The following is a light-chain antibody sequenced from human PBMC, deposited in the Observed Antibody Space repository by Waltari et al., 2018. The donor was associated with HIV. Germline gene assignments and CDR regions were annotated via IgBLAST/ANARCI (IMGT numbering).Light chain of an antibody. J-gene: IGKJ3*01. Sequence: LVLTQSPAILSLSPGDRATLSCRTSQSMRIYLAWYTSKAGQAPRLHICDASKRATGVPTRFSGSGSGTDFTLTISNLQPEDFAVYYCQVRSSWEFTFGPGTKVDIK. CDR2: DAS. CDR1: QSMRIY. CDR3: QVRSSWEFT. V-gene: IGKV3-11*01.